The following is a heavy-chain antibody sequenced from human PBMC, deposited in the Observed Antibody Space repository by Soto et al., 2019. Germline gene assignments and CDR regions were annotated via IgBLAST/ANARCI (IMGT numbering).Heavy chain of an antibody. Sequence: PGGSLRLSCAASGFTLSIYAMSWVRQAPGKGLEWVSAISDSGGSTYYADSVKGRFTISRDNSKNTLYLQMNSLRAEDTAVYYCAKSPLVGATWYRWFDPWGQGTLVTVSS. CDR2: ISDSGGST. V-gene: IGHV3-23*01. CDR1: GFTLSIYA. J-gene: IGHJ5*02. D-gene: IGHD1-26*01. CDR3: AKSPLVGATWYRWFDP.